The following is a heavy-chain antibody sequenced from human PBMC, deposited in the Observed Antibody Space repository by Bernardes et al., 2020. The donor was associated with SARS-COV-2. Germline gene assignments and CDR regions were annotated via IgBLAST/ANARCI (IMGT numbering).Heavy chain of an antibody. Sequence: SETLSLTCAVSGGSISDSNWWSWVRQTPGKVLEWIGEMYHGGISNYNPSLKSRVAISVDTSKNQFSLRLNSVTAADTAMYYCTTYSYGFRTYFDYWGQGTLVTVSS. D-gene: IGHD5-18*01. CDR1: GGSISDSNW. CDR3: TTYSYGFRTYFDY. CDR2: MYHGGIS. J-gene: IGHJ4*02. V-gene: IGHV4-4*02.